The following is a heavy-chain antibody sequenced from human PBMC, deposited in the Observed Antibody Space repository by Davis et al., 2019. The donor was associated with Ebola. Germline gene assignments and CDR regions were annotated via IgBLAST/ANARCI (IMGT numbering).Heavy chain of an antibody. Sequence: PRGSLRLSCPASGFTFNSYWMNCVRQVPGKGLVWVTRIDTSGTTTTYADSVKGRFVTSRDNSKNTLYVQMNSHSAEDTSVYYCATYCTVTYWGQGTLVTVSS. D-gene: IGHD4-17*01. CDR3: ATYCTVTY. CDR1: GFTFNSYW. CDR2: IDTSGTTT. V-gene: IGHV3-74*03. J-gene: IGHJ4*02.